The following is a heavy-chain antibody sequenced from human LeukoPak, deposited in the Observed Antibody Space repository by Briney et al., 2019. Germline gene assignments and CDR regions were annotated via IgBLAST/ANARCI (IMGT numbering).Heavy chain of an antibody. J-gene: IGHJ3*02. V-gene: IGHV3-9*01. CDR3: AKDINLAVAGTLAFDI. CDR2: ISWNSGSI. Sequence: QPGGSLRLSCAASGFTFDDYAMPWVRQAPGKGLEWVSGISWNSGSIGYADSVKGRFTISRDNAKNSLYLQMNSLRAEDTALYYCAKDINLAVAGTLAFDIWGQGTMVTVSS. CDR1: GFTFDDYA. D-gene: IGHD6-19*01.